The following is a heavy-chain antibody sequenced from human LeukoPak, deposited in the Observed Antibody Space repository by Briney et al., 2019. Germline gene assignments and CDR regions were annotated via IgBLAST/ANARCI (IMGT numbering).Heavy chain of an antibody. J-gene: IGHJ4*02. CDR1: GFTFSGSA. CDR3: TTLKSY. CDR2: IRSRANSYAT. Sequence: GGSLKLSCAASGFTFSGSAMHWVRQASGKGLEWVGRIRSRANSYATVYAASVKGRFTISRDDSKNTAYLQMNSLKTEDTAVYYCTTLKSYWGQGTLVTVSS. V-gene: IGHV3-73*01.